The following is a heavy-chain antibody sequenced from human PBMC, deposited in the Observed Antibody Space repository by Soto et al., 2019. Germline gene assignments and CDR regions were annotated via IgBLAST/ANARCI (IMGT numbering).Heavy chain of an antibody. CDR3: VRVQLSSVRYKSPDY. J-gene: IGHJ4*02. CDR2: ISSSGGST. D-gene: IGHD6-19*01. CDR1: GFTFSSYA. V-gene: IGHV3-23*01. Sequence: GGSLRLSCAASGFTFSSYAMSWVRQAPGKGLEWVSAISSSGGSTYYADSVKGRFTISRDNAKNSLYLQMNSLETEDTAVYYCVRVQLSSVRYKSPDYWGQGILVTVSS.